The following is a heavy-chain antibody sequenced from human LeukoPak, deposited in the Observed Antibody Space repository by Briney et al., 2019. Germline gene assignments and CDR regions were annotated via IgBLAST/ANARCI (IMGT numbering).Heavy chain of an antibody. Sequence: ASVKVSCKASGYTFTSYDINWVRQATGQGLEWMGWMNPNSGNTGYAQKFQGRVTMTRNTSISTAYMELSSLRSEDAAVYYCGVVDTADAFDIWGQGTMVTVSS. CDR3: GVVDTADAFDI. D-gene: IGHD5-18*01. CDR2: MNPNSGNT. CDR1: GYTFTSYD. J-gene: IGHJ3*02. V-gene: IGHV1-8*01.